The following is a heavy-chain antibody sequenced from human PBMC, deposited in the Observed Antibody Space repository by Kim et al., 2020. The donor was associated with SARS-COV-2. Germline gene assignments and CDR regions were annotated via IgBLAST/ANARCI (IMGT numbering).Heavy chain of an antibody. CDR1: GYTFTDYG. V-gene: IGHV1-18*01. Sequence: ASVKVSCKASGYTFTDYGISWVRRAPGQGLEWMAWISNYSGNKKYAQNFQGRVTLTTDTSTSTVYMELRSLRSVDTAVYYCARDRANAFDIWGQGTKVTV. J-gene: IGHJ3*02. CDR3: ARDRANAFDI. D-gene: IGHD3-10*01. CDR2: ISNYSGNK.